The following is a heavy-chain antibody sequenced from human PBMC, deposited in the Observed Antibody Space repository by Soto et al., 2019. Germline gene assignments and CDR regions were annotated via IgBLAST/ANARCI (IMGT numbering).Heavy chain of an antibody. CDR3: ARDLVICGGDCYSYYYYGMDV. J-gene: IGHJ6*02. CDR2: IIPIFGTA. CDR1: GGTFSSYA. V-gene: IGHV1-69*01. Sequence: QVQLVQSGAEVKKPGSSVKVSCKASGGTFSSYAISWVRQAPGQGLEWMGGIIPIFGTANSAQKFQGRVTITADESTSTAYMELSSLRSEDTAVYYCARDLVICGGDCYSYYYYGMDVWGQGTTVTVSS. D-gene: IGHD2-21*02.